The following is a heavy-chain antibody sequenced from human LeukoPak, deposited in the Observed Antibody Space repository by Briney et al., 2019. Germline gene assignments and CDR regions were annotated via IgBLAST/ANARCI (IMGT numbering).Heavy chain of an antibody. CDR3: AKDLQRITIFGVVKDY. D-gene: IGHD3-3*01. J-gene: IGHJ4*02. CDR1: GFTFSDYY. CDR2: IRYDGSNK. Sequence: GGSLRLSCSASGFTFSDYYMSWIRQAPGKGLEWVAFIRYDGSNKYYADSVKGRFTISRDNSKNTLYLQMNSLRAEDTAVYYCAKDLQRITIFGVVKDYWGQGTLVTVSS. V-gene: IGHV3-30*02.